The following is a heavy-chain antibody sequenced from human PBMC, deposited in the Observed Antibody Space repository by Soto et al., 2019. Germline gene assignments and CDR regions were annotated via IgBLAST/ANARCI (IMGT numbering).Heavy chain of an antibody. CDR2: ISSSGGTI. Sequence: ETQLVDSGGGSVQPGGSLRLSCAASGFTFSSYEMNWVRQAPGKGLEWVSYISSSGGTIFYADSVKGRFTISRDNARNALSLQMNSLRVEDTAVYYCARGLRGELSPGGIDQFDHWGHGTLVTVSS. V-gene: IGHV3-48*03. J-gene: IGHJ4*01. CDR1: GFTFSSYE. D-gene: IGHD3-10*01. CDR3: ARGLRGELSPGGIDQFDH.